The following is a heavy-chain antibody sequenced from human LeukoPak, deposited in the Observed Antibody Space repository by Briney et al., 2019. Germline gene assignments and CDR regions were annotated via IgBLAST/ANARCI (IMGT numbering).Heavy chain of an antibody. D-gene: IGHD6-19*01. Sequence: ASVKVPCKASGYTFSIYNMHWVRQAPGQGLEWMGIINPSGGTSYAQKLQGRITMTRDTSISTAYIELSSLRSEDTAVYYCARVPYSSGWSTDYWGQGTLVTVSS. CDR1: GYTFSIYN. CDR2: INPSGGT. J-gene: IGHJ4*02. V-gene: IGHV1-46*01. CDR3: ARVPYSSGWSTDY.